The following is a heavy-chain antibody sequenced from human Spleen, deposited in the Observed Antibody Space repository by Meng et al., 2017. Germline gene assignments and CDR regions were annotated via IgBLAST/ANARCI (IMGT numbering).Heavy chain of an antibody. CDR3: ARVGESGDSLDS. D-gene: IGHD2-21*01. CDR2: IYHIGST. V-gene: IGHV4-4*02. Sequence: QVRVQEWGPGPVKPSGTLSRACAVSGGSSSSSNWGSGVPEPPGKGMEWIGEIYHIGSTNYNPSLKSRVTILVDKSKNEFSLDLSSVTAADTAVYYCARVGESGDSLDSWGQGTLVTVSS. J-gene: IGHJ4*02. CDR1: GGSSSSSNW.